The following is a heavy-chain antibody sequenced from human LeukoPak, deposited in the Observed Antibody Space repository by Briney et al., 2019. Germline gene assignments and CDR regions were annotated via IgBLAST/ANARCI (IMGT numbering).Heavy chain of an antibody. V-gene: IGHV4-59*01. CDR1: GGSISSYY. CDR3: ARDASSGRGYYFDY. Sequence: SETLSLTRTVSGGSISSYYWSWIRQPPGKGLEWIGYIYYSGSTNYNPSLKSRVTISVDTSKDQFSLKLSSVTAADTALYYCARDASSGRGYYFDYWGQGTLVTVSS. D-gene: IGHD6-19*01. CDR2: IYYSGST. J-gene: IGHJ4*02.